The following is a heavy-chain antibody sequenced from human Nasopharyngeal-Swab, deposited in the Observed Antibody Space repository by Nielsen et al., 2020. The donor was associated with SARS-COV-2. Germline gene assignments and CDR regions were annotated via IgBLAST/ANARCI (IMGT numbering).Heavy chain of an antibody. CDR2: ISSSGSTI. CDR1: GFTFSDYY. CDR3: ARDIVLNGTTYYYYGMDV. J-gene: IGHJ6*02. D-gene: IGHD1-7*01. V-gene: IGHV3-11*01. Sequence: SLKISCAASGFTFSDYYMSWIRQAPGKGLEWVSYISSSGSTIYYADSVKGRFTISRDNAKNSLYLQMNSLRAEDTAVYYCARDIVLNGTTYYYYGMDVWGQGTTVTVSS.